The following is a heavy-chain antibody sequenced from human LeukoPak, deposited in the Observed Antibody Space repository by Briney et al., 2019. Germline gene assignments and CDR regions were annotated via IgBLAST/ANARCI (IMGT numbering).Heavy chain of an antibody. Sequence: SVKVSCKASGGTFSSYAISWVRQAPGQGLEWMGGIIPIFGTANYAQKFQGRVTMTRDTSTSTVYMELSSLRSEDTAVYYCAAELDDDIMTGYSQPWGQGTLVTVSS. CDR3: AAELDDDIMTGYSQP. CDR2: IIPIFGTA. V-gene: IGHV1-69*05. CDR1: GGTFSSYA. J-gene: IGHJ5*02. D-gene: IGHD3-9*01.